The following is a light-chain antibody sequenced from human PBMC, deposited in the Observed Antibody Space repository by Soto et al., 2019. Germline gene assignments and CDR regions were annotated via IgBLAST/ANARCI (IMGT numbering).Light chain of an antibody. CDR3: QQRSNWPPIT. CDR1: QSVSSTS. V-gene: IGKV3-11*01. Sequence: PGERGTLACRTSQSVSSTSLAWYKQKPGQAPRLLIYGTSNRATGIPARFSGSGSGTDFTLTISSLEPEDFAVYYCQQRSNWPPITFGQGKRLEIK. J-gene: IGKJ5*01. CDR2: GTS.